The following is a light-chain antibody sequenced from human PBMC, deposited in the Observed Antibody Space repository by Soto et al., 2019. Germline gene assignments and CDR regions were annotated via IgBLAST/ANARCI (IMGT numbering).Light chain of an antibody. V-gene: IGKV1-5*01. Sequence: DIQMTQSPSTLSASVGDRVTITCRASQSMNDWLAWYQQKPGKAPKVLIYDASSLKSGVPSRFSGSGSGTEFTLTIDSLQPDDVATYSCLRYNAFSQTFGQGTKVEI. CDR2: DAS. J-gene: IGKJ1*01. CDR3: LRYNAFSQT. CDR1: QSMNDW.